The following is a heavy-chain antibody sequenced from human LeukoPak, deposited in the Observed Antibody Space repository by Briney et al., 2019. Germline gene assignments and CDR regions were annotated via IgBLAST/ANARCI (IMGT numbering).Heavy chain of an antibody. Sequence: ASVKVSCKASGYTFTGYYMHWVRQAPGQGLEGMGWINPNSGGTNYAQKFQGRVTMTRDTSISTAYMELSRLRSDDTAVYYCARASVPPIVVVTAIEDYFDYWGQGTLVTVSS. D-gene: IGHD2-21*02. CDR3: ARASVPPIVVVTAIEDYFDY. V-gene: IGHV1-2*02. J-gene: IGHJ4*02. CDR2: INPNSGGT. CDR1: GYTFTGYY.